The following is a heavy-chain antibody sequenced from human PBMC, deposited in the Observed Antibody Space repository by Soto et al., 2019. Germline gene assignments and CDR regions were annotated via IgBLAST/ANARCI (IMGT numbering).Heavy chain of an antibody. Sequence: KTLSLTCAISGDSVSSNSAAWNWIRQSPSRGLEWLGRTYYRSRWYNDYAVSVKSRITVNPDTSKNQFSLQLTSVTPEDTAVYYCAGTTSHYWYYMDVWGQGTTVTVSS. CDR2: TYYRSRWYN. J-gene: IGHJ6*03. CDR3: AGTTSHYWYYMDV. D-gene: IGHD1-7*01. CDR1: GDSVSSNSAA. V-gene: IGHV6-1*01.